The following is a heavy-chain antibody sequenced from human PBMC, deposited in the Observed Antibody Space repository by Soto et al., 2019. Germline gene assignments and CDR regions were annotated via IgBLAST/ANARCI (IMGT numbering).Heavy chain of an antibody. CDR2: INHSGST. Sequence: SETPSLTCAVYGGSFGGYYWSWIRQRPGKGLEWIGEINHSGSTNYNPSLKSRVTISVDTSKNQFSLKLSSVTAADTAVYYCARGQRLLWFGELSSYFDYWGQGTLVT. CDR3: ARGQRLLWFGELSSYFDY. D-gene: IGHD3-10*01. V-gene: IGHV4-34*01. CDR1: GGSFGGYY. J-gene: IGHJ4*02.